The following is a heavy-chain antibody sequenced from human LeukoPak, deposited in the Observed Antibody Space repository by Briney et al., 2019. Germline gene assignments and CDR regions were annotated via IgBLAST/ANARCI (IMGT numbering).Heavy chain of an antibody. D-gene: IGHD5-24*01. Sequence: GGSLRLSCAASGFTFSSYAMSWVRQAPGKGLEWVSGLSASGGLTYYADSVKGRFTISRDNAKNSLYLQMSSLRAEDTAVYYCERVRDGYKPPKLSSYYYMDVWGKGTTVTISS. CDR1: GFTFSSYA. CDR3: ERVRDGYKPPKLSSYYYMDV. CDR2: LSASGGLT. V-gene: IGHV3-23*01. J-gene: IGHJ6*03.